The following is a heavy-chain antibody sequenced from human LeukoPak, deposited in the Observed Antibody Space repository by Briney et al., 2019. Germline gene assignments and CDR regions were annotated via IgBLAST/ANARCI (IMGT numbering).Heavy chain of an antibody. CDR2: IIPIFGTA. Sequence: SVKVSCKASGYTFTSYYMHWVRQAPGQGLEWMGGIIPIFGTANYAQKFQGRVTITTDESTSTAYMELSSLRSEDTAVYYCARDKSSGWYSGDLDYWGQGTLVTVSS. D-gene: IGHD6-19*01. CDR1: GYTFTSYY. V-gene: IGHV1-69*05. J-gene: IGHJ4*02. CDR3: ARDKSSGWYSGDLDY.